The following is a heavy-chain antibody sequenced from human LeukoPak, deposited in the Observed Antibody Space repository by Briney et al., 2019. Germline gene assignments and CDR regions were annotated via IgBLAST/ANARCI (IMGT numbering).Heavy chain of an antibody. CDR2: INPNSGGT. Sequence: ASVKVSCKASGYTFTGYYMHWVRQAPGQGLEWMGWINPNSGGTNYARKFQGRVTMTRDTSISTAYMELSRLRSDDTAVYYCATWYSSSWYYYGMDVWGQGTTVTVSS. V-gene: IGHV1-2*02. CDR1: GYTFTGYY. CDR3: ATWYSSSWYYYGMDV. J-gene: IGHJ6*02. D-gene: IGHD6-13*01.